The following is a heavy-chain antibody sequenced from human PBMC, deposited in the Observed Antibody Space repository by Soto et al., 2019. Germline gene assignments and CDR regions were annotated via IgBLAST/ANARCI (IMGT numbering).Heavy chain of an antibody. V-gene: IGHV1-18*01. CDR2: ISAYNGNT. CDR1: GYTFTSYG. J-gene: IGHJ5*02. Sequence: ASGNVSCKASGYTFTSYGISWVRQAPGQGLEWMGWISAYNGNTNYAQKLQGRVTMTTDTSTSTAYMELRSLRSDDTAVYYCARGYGSGSSNWFDPWGQGTLVTVSS. D-gene: IGHD3-10*01. CDR3: ARGYGSGSSNWFDP.